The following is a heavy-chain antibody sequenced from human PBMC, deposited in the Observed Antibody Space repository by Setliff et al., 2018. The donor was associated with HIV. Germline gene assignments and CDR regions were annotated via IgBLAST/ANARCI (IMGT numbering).Heavy chain of an antibody. V-gene: IGHV3-30*02. D-gene: IGHD6-13*01. CDR3: AKQTVSSSWSNWFDP. CDR1: GFIFSSYG. J-gene: IGHJ5*02. Sequence: GGSLRLSCAASGFIFSSYGMHWVRQAPGKGLEWVAFIRYDGSNKYYADSVKGRFTISRDNSKNTLYLQMNSLRAEDTAVYYCAKQTVSSSWSNWFDPWGQGTLVTVSS. CDR2: IRYDGSNK.